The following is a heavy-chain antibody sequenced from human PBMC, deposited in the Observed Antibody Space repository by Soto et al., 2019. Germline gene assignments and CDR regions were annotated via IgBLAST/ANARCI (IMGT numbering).Heavy chain of an antibody. CDR2: IYYSGST. CDR3: ARHRESYYYDSSGYSAIDY. V-gene: IGHV4-39*01. J-gene: IGHJ4*02. D-gene: IGHD3-22*01. CDR1: GGSISSSSYC. Sequence: PSETLSLTCSVSGGSISSSSYCWGWIRQPPGKGLEWIGSIYYSGSTYYNPSLKSRVTISVDTSKNQYSLKLSSVTAADTAVYYCARHRESYYYDSSGYSAIDYWGQGTLVTVSS.